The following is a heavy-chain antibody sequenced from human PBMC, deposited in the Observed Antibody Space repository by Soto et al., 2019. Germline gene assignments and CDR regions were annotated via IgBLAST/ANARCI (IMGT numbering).Heavy chain of an antibody. CDR1: RLTFNMYA. Sequence: XGSLRLTRAASRLTFNMYAMTWVRQAPGKGLEWVSGMSGSGGKTHYADSVKGRFTTSRDNSKNTLYLQMDSLRAEDTAVYYCAKDLSYWGHWGQGALVTVSS. J-gene: IGHJ4*02. V-gene: IGHV3-23*01. CDR2: MSGSGGKT. CDR3: AKDLSYWGH. D-gene: IGHD5-18*01.